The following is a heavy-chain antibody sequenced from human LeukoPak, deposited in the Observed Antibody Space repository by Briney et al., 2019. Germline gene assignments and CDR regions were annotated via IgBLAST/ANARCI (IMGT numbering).Heavy chain of an antibody. CDR3: AQDWSNEDSGIDF. Sequence: GGSLRLSCAASGFPFSSYAMTWVRLSPGKGLEWVSSIRPGADKTYYADSVRGRFTLSRDNSKNMVYLQMNGLRAGDTALYYCAQDWSNEDSGIDFGGQGTLVTVS. J-gene: IGHJ4*02. V-gene: IGHV3-23*01. D-gene: IGHD1-26*01. CDR2: IRPGADKT. CDR1: GFPFSSYA.